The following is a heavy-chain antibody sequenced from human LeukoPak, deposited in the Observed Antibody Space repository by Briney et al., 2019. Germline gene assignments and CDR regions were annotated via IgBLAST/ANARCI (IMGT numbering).Heavy chain of an antibody. Sequence: SETLSLTCTVSGGSISSGSYYWSWIRQPAGKGLECIGRIYTSGSTNYNPSLKSRVTISVDTSKNQFSLKLSSVTAADTAVYYCARGKDYDILTGYYDAFDIWGQGTMVTVSS. D-gene: IGHD3-9*01. V-gene: IGHV4-61*02. CDR2: IYTSGST. J-gene: IGHJ3*02. CDR3: ARGKDYDILTGYYDAFDI. CDR1: GGSISSGSYY.